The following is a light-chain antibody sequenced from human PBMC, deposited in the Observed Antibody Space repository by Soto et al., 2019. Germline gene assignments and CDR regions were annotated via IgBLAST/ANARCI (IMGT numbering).Light chain of an antibody. Sequence: DIHLTQTPSSLSASVGDRDTITCRASQAITNNLAWYQQKPGNPPRLLIYEESTLHSGVPSRFSGRKVGTQFILTIDSLQPEDFATYYCQQVKSYPRTFGGGTNVEIK. V-gene: IGKV1-9*01. CDR2: EES. CDR3: QQVKSYPRT. J-gene: IGKJ4*01. CDR1: QAITNN.